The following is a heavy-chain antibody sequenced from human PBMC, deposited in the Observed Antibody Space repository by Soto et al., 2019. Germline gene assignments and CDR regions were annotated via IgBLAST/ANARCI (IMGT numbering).Heavy chain of an antibody. V-gene: IGHV1-69*02. J-gene: IGHJ3*02. CDR3: GNKSKGPRDAFDI. Sequence: SVKVSCKASGGTFSSYTISWVRQAPGQGLEWMGRIIPILGIANYAQKFQGRVTITADKSTSTAYMELSSLRSEDTAVYYCGNKSKGPRDAFDIWGQGTMVTVSS. CDR1: GGTFSSYT. CDR2: IIPILGIA.